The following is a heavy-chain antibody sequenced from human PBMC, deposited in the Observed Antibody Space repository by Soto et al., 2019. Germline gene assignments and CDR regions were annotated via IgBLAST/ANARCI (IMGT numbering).Heavy chain of an antibody. Sequence: SETLSLTCAVSGGSISSSNWWSWVRQPPGKGLEWIGEIYHSGSTNYNPSLKSRVTISVDKSKNQFSLKLSSVTAADTAVYYCARAPTVVRGVIIYFDYWGQGTLVTVSS. CDR2: IYHSGST. V-gene: IGHV4-4*02. J-gene: IGHJ4*02. CDR3: ARAPTVVRGVIIYFDY. CDR1: GGSISSSNW. D-gene: IGHD3-10*01.